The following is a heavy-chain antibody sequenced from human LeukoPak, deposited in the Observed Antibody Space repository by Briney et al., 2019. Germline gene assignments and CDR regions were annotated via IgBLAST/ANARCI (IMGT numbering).Heavy chain of an antibody. CDR3: AKDRNYYDSSGCLYY. Sequence: GRSPRLACAASGFSFSSYAMLWVRHAPGKGLEWVAVISYDGSNKYYADSVKGRFTIYTDNSTTTLYLQMNRLRAEDTAVYYCAKDRNYYDSSGCLYYWGQGTLVTVSS. CDR2: ISYDGSNK. J-gene: IGHJ4*02. D-gene: IGHD3-22*01. V-gene: IGHV3-30-3*01. CDR1: GFSFSSYA.